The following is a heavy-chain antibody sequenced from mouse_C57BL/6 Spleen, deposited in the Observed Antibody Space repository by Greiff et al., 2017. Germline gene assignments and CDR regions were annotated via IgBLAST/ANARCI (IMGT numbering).Heavy chain of an antibody. CDR1: GYTFTSYW. CDR3: ARDYGSRGDAMDY. J-gene: IGHJ4*01. CDR2: IYPGSGST. D-gene: IGHD1-1*01. Sequence: QVQLQQPRAELVKPGASVKMSCKASGYTFTSYWITWLKQRPGQGLEWIGDIYPGSGSTNDNEKFKSKATLTVDTSSSTAYMQLSSLTSEDSAVYYCARDYGSRGDAMDYWGQGTSVTVSS. V-gene: IGHV1-55*01.